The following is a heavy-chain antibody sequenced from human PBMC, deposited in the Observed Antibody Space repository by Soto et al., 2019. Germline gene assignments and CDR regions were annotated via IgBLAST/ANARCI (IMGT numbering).Heavy chain of an antibody. D-gene: IGHD3-16*01. J-gene: IGHJ4*02. CDR1: GGTFSSYA. CDR3: ARGTIKRGGRDFDY. Sequence: QVQLVQSGAEVKKPGSSVKVSCKASGGTFSSYAISWVRQAPGQGLEWMGGIIPIFGTANYAQKFQGRVTITADESTSTAYMELSSLRSEDTAVYYCARGTIKRGGRDFDYWGQGTLVTVSS. V-gene: IGHV1-69*12. CDR2: IIPIFGTA.